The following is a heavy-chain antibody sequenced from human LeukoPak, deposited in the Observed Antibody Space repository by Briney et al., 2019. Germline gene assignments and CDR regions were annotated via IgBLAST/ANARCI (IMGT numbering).Heavy chain of an antibody. V-gene: IGHV3-7*01. D-gene: IGHD4-23*01. CDR1: GFTFSNYW. J-gene: IGHJ6*03. CDR3: ARDGLVNYYYMDV. Sequence: GGSLRLSCAASGFTFSNYWMSWVRQAPGKGLEWVANIKQDRSEKYYVDSVKGRFTISRDNAKNSLYLQVNSLRAEDTAVYYCARDGLVNYYYMDVWGKGTTVTVSS. CDR2: IKQDRSEK.